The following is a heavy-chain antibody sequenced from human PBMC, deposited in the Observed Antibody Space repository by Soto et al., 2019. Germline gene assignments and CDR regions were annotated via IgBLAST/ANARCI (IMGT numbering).Heavy chain of an antibody. V-gene: IGHV1-46*01. CDR3: AREGYCSSTSCFHYYYGMDV. J-gene: IGHJ6*02. CDR1: GYTFTSYY. D-gene: IGHD2-2*01. Sequence: ASVKVSCKASGYTFTSYYMHWVRQAPGQGLEWMGIINPSGGSTSYAQKFQGRVTMTRDTSTSKVYMELSSLRSEDTAVYYCAREGYCSSTSCFHYYYGMDVWGQGTTVTVSS. CDR2: INPSGGST.